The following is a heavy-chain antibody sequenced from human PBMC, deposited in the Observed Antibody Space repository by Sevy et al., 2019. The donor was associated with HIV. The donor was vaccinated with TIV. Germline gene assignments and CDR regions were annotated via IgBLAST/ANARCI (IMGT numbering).Heavy chain of an antibody. CDR3: XXXXXXXXXXXXXXYYGMDV. CDR1: GYTFTGYY. J-gene: IGHJ6*02. CDR2: INPNSGGT. Sequence: ASVKVSCKASGYTFTGYYMHWVRQAPGQGLEWMGWINPNSGGTNYAQKFQGRVTMTRDTSISTAYMELSRLRSDDTXXXXXXXXXXXXXXXXXXXYYGMDVWGQGTTVTVSS. V-gene: IGHV1-2*02.